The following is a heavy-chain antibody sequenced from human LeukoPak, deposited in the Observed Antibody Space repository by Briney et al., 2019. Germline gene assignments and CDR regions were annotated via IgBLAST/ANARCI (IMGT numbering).Heavy chain of an antibody. CDR1: GGSISSGSYY. D-gene: IGHD5-18*01. V-gene: IGHV4-61*02. CDR2: IYTSGST. CDR3: ARTTSWYSYGLSYFDY. J-gene: IGHJ4*02. Sequence: PSETLSLTCTVSGGSISSGSYYWSWIRQPAGKGLEWIGRIYTSGSTNYNPSLKGRVTISVDTSKNQFSLKLSSVTAADTAVYYCARTTSWYSYGLSYFDYWGQGTLVTVSS.